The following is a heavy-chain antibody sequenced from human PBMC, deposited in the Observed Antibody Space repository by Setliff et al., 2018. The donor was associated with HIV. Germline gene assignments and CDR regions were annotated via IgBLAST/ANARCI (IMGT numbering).Heavy chain of an antibody. CDR2: IYTGGSP. CDR1: GGSISSYY. V-gene: IGHV4-4*07. J-gene: IGHJ4*02. D-gene: IGHD3-10*01. Sequence: SETLSLTCTVSGGSISSYYWSWIRQPAGKGLEWIGHIYTGGSPNYNPSLMSRVTISIDTSKDQLSLKLNSVTAADTAVYYCARVGGFFGEARPPPDYWGQGALVTVSS. CDR3: ARVGGFFGEARPPPDY.